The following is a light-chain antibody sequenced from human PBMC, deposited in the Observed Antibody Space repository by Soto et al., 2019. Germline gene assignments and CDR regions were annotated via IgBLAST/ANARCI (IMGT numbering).Light chain of an antibody. CDR2: SNN. V-gene: IGLV1-44*01. CDR3: AAWDGSLNGWV. CDR1: NSNIGTNS. J-gene: IGLJ3*02. Sequence: QSVLTQPHSASGTPGQRVTISCSGSNSNIGTNSINWYQQLPGTAPKLLIHSNNQRPSGVPDRFSGSKSGTSASLAISGLQSEDEADYYCAAWDGSLNGWVFGGGTKLTVL.